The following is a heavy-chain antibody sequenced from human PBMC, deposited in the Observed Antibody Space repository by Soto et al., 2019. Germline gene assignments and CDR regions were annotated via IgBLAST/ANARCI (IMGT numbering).Heavy chain of an antibody. CDR2: IYSGGST. CDR3: AGAPPSSWNFDFFAY. J-gene: IGHJ4*02. Sequence: EVQLVESGGGLIQPGGSLRLSCAASGFTVSINYMSWVRQAPGKGLEWVSVIYSGGSTYYADSVKGRFTISRDKSKNTLYLQMNSLRAEDTAVYYCAGAPPSSWNFDFFAYWGQGTLVTVSS. D-gene: IGHD1-7*01. CDR1: GFTVSINY. V-gene: IGHV3-53*01.